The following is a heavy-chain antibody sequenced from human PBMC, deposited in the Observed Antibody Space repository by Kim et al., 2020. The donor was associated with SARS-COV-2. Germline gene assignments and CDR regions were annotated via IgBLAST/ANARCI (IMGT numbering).Heavy chain of an antibody. Sequence: SETLSLTCSVSGEFINNDDLFWVWVRQRPGGGLAYIGNVYYSGDTHYNPSLRDRASVAMDTSKNQFSLRVTSVTAADSGLYFCARQPAGSFSGFDYWGQG. D-gene: IGHD6-13*01. J-gene: IGHJ4*02. CDR2: VYYSGDT. CDR1: GEFINNDDLF. V-gene: IGHV4-39*01. CDR3: ARQPAGSFSGFDY.